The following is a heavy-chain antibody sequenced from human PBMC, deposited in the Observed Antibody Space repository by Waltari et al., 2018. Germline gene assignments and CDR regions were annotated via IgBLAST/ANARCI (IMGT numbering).Heavy chain of an antibody. Sequence: QVQLVESGGGVVQPGRSLRLSCAASGFTFSSYAMHWVRQAPGKGLEWVAVISYDGSNKYYADSVKGRFTISRDNSKNTLYLQMNSLRAEDTAVYYCARDSPYSSGWYPVFDYWGQGTLVTVSS. CDR3: ARDSPYSSGWYPVFDY. D-gene: IGHD6-19*01. V-gene: IGHV3-30*04. CDR2: ISYDGSNK. J-gene: IGHJ4*02. CDR1: GFTFSSYA.